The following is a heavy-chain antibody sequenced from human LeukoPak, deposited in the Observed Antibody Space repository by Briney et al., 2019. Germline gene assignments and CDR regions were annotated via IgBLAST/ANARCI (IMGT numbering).Heavy chain of an antibody. J-gene: IGHJ4*02. CDR2: ISASGSNT. V-gene: IGHV3-23*01. D-gene: IGHD6-19*01. Sequence: GGSLRLSCAASGFTFSGLDMAWVRQAPGKGLEWVSGISASGSNTFYADSVKGRFTISRDNSKNTLYLQMDNLRAEDTAFYYCVRDRLPVADYYFDYWGQGTLVTVSS. CDR1: GFTFSGLD. CDR3: VRDRLPVADYYFDY.